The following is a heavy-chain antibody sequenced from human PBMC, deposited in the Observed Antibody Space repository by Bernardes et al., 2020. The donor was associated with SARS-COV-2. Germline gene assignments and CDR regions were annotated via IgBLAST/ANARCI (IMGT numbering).Heavy chain of an antibody. D-gene: IGHD2-8*01. J-gene: IGHJ5*02. Sequence: SETLSLTCTVSGDSISSGSYYWTWIRQPAGKGLEWIGRIYTSGSTNYNPSLKSRVTISVDTSKNQFSLKMTSVTAADTAVYFCARGRGFCTNAECQWFDPWCQGTLVTVSS. CDR3: ARGRGFCTNAECQWFDP. CDR2: IYTSGST. CDR1: GDSISSGSYY. V-gene: IGHV4-61*02.